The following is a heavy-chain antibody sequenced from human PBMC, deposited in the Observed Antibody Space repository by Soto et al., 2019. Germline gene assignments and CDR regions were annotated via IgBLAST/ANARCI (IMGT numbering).Heavy chain of an antibody. CDR2: VIPIFGTA. CDR1: GGTFSSYA. V-gene: IGHV1-69*13. Sequence: GASVKVSCKASGGTFSSYAISWVRQAPGQGLEWMGGVIPIFGTANYAQKFQGRVTITADESTSTAYMELSSLRSEDTAVYYCARVSQVLVPAADPQFDYWGQGTLVTVSS. CDR3: ARVSQVLVPAADPQFDY. J-gene: IGHJ4*02. D-gene: IGHD2-2*01.